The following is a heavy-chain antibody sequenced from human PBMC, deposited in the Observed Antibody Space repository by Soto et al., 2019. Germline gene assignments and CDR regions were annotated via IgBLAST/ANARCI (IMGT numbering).Heavy chain of an antibody. V-gene: IGHV1-46*01. CDR3: ARDRTPTRYSGSYYLWFDP. J-gene: IGHJ5*02. Sequence: ASVEVSCKASGYTFTSYYMHWVRQAPGQGLEWMGIINPSGGSTSYAQKFQGRVTMTRDTSTSTVYMELSSLRSEDTAVYYCARDRTPTRYSGSYYLWFDPWGQGTLVTVSS. CDR1: GYTFTSYY. CDR2: INPSGGST. D-gene: IGHD1-26*01.